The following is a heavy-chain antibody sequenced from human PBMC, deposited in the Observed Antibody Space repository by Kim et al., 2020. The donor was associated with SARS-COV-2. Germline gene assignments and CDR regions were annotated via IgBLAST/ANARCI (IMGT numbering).Heavy chain of an antibody. J-gene: IGHJ6*02. Sequence: SQTLSLTCAISGDSVSSNSAAWNWIRQSPSRGLEWLGRTYYRSKWYNDYAVSVKSRITINPDTSKNQFSLQLNSVTPEDTAVYYCARDPYYYGSGNSHHGMDVWGQGTTVTVSS. CDR1: GDSVSSNSAA. D-gene: IGHD3-10*01. V-gene: IGHV6-1*01. CDR2: TYYRSKWYN. CDR3: ARDPYYYGSGNSHHGMDV.